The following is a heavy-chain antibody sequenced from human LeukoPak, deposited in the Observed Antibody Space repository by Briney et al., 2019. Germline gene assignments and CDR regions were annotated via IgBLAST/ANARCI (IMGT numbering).Heavy chain of an antibody. Sequence: TSETLSLTCTVSGASISSNTYYWGWIRQPPGKGLEWIGTHSHSGSAYYNPSLRSRITMSLDTSENQLSLKLYSVTAADTAIYYCARYQTGTMLAVWGQGTLVTVSS. CDR3: ARYQTGTMLAV. CDR1: GASISSNTYY. V-gene: IGHV4-39*07. CDR2: HSHSGSA. D-gene: IGHD1/OR15-1a*01. J-gene: IGHJ4*02.